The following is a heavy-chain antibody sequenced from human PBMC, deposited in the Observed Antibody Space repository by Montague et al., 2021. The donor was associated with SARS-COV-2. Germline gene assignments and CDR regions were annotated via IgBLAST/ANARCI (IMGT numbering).Heavy chain of an antibody. CDR1: GFTFSSYG. CDR2: ISYDGSNK. V-gene: IGHV3-30*19. CDR3: AGELLAAFDI. D-gene: IGHD1-26*01. Sequence: SLRLSCAASGFTFSSYGMHWVRQAPGKGLEWVAVISYDGSNKYYADSVKGRFTISRDNSKNTLYLQMNSLRAEDTAVYYCAGELLAAFDIWGQGTMVTVSS. J-gene: IGHJ3*02.